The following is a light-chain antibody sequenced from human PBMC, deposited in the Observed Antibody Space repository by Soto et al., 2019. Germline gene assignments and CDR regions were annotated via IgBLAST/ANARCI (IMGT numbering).Light chain of an antibody. CDR1: QSISSY. J-gene: IGKJ4*01. CDR3: QPSYTSPLT. CDR2: AAS. V-gene: IGKV1-39*01. Sequence: DIQMTQSPSSLSASVGDRVTITCRASQSISSYLNWYQQKPGKAPNLRIYAASTLQSGVPSRFSVSGSGTDFTLTNSSLQPEDFANYYCQPSYTSPLTFGGGTKVEIK.